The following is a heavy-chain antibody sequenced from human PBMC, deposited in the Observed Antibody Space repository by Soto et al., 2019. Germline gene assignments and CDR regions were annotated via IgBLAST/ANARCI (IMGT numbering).Heavy chain of an antibody. D-gene: IGHD3-9*01. CDR2: INAGNGNT. J-gene: IGHJ6*03. V-gene: IGHV1-3*01. Sequence: ASVKVSCKASGYTFTSYAMHWVRQAPGQRLEWMGWINAGNGNTKYSQKFQGRVTITRDTSASTAYMELSSLRSEDTAVYYCARGRYDILTGFYYYYYYMDVWGKGTTVTVSS. CDR3: ARGRYDILTGFYYYYYYMDV. CDR1: GYTFTSYA.